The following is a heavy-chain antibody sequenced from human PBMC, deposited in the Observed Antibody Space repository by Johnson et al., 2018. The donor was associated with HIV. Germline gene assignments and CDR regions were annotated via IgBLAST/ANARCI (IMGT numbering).Heavy chain of an antibody. Sequence: VQLVESGGGLVQPGGSLRLSCAASGFTFSSYWMSWVRQAPGKGLEWVANIKQDGSEKYYVDSVKGRFTISRDNAKNSLYLQMNSLRAEDTAVYYCASSLGGDYRFCDAFDIWGQGTIVTVSS. J-gene: IGHJ3*02. CDR3: ASSLGGDYRFCDAFDI. CDR2: IKQDGSEK. D-gene: IGHD4-11*01. V-gene: IGHV3-7*01. CDR1: GFTFSSYW.